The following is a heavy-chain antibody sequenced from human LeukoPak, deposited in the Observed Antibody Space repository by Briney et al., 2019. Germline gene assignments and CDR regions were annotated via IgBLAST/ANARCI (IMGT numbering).Heavy chain of an antibody. CDR2: ISSSSSYI. Sequence: GSLRLSCAASGFIFSSFSMNWVRQAPGKGLEWVSSISSSSSYIYYADSVKGRFIISRDNAKNSLYLQMNSLRAEDTAVYYCARVTDYGDYVMSYWGQGTLVTVSS. CDR3: ARVTDYGDYVMSY. J-gene: IGHJ4*02. V-gene: IGHV3-21*01. CDR1: GFIFSSFS. D-gene: IGHD4-17*01.